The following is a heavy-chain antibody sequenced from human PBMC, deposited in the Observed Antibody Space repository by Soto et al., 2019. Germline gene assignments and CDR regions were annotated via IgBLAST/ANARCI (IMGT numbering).Heavy chain of an antibody. CDR3: ARSRHGSGSYTHFYYGLDV. CDR2: ISFDGSTE. V-gene: IGHV3-30-3*01. D-gene: IGHD3-10*01. J-gene: IGHJ6*02. CDR1: GFTFISYA. Sequence: QVQLVESGGGVVQPGRSLRLSCAASGFTFISYAMHWVRQAPGKGLEWVAVISFDGSTEYYAESVKGRFTISRDNSNNAVYLQMNSLRSEDPAVYYCARSRHGSGSYTHFYYGLDVWGQGTTVTVSS.